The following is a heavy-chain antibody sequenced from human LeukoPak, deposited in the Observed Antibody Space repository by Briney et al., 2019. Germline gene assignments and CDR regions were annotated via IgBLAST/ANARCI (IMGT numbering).Heavy chain of an antibody. J-gene: IGHJ6*02. CDR2: ISAYNGNT. V-gene: IGHV1-18*01. Sequence: ASVKVTCKASGYTFTSYGISWVRQAPGQGLEWMGWISAYNGNTNYAQKLQGRVTMTTDTSTSTAYMELRSLRSDDTAVYYCARRPLGAWYYDSSGPMDVWGQGTTVTVSS. CDR3: ARRPLGAWYYDSSGPMDV. CDR1: GYTFTSYG. D-gene: IGHD3-22*01.